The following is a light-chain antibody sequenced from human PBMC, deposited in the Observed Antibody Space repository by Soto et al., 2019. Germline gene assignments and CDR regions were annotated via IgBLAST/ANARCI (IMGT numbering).Light chain of an antibody. Sequence: DIQMTKSPSTLSASVGDGVTITCRASQIIGSWLAWYQQKPGKAPKLRIYKATNLQSGVPSRFSGSGSGTDFSLTISSLQPEDSATYFCQQYNDFQYTFGPGTKLEI. J-gene: IGKJ2*01. CDR2: KAT. CDR3: QQYNDFQYT. CDR1: QIIGSW. V-gene: IGKV1-5*03.